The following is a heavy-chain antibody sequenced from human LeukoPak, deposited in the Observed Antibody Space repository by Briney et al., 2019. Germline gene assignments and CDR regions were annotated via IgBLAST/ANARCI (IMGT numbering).Heavy chain of an antibody. V-gene: IGHV3-11*01. CDR3: ARHENYGDTYNWFDP. CDR2: ISSSGSTI. D-gene: IGHD4-17*01. J-gene: IGHJ5*02. Sequence: GGSLRLSCAASGFTFSDYYMSWIRQAPGKGLEWVSYISSSGSTIYYADSVKGRFTISRDNAKNSLYLQMNSLRAEDTAVYYCARHENYGDTYNWFDPWGQGTLVTVSS. CDR1: GFTFSDYY.